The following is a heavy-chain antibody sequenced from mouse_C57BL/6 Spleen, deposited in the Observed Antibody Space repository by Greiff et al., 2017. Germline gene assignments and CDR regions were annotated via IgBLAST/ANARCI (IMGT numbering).Heavy chain of an antibody. J-gene: IGHJ3*01. V-gene: IGHV14-3*01. CDR1: GFNFTNTC. D-gene: IGHD1-1*01. CDR3: ATSYYGGSYVAY. CDR2: IDPGNGST. Sequence: VQLQEPVAELVRPGASVKLSCTASGFNFTNTCMHWVKQRPGQGLEWIGRIDPGNGSTNYAAKFQSKATMTADTSSNTAYLQLSSLTSEDTAVYYCATSYYGGSYVAYWGQGTLLTVSA.